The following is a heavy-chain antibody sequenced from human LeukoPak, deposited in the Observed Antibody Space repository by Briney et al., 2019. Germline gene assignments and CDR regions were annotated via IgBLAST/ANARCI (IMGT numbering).Heavy chain of an antibody. CDR2: INPNSGGT. CDR3: ARVATSRTGYFDY. D-gene: IGHD3/OR15-3a*01. CDR1: GYTFTGYY. Sequence: ASVKVSCKASGYTFTGYYMHWVRQAPGQGLEWMGWINPNSGGTNYAQKFQGWVTMTRDTSISTAYMGLSRLRSDDTAVYYCARVATSRTGYFDYWGQGTLVTVSS. V-gene: IGHV1-2*04. J-gene: IGHJ4*02.